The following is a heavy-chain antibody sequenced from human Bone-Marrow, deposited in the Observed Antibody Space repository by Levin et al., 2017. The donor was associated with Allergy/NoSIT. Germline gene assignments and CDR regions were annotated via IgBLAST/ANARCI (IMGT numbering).Heavy chain of an antibody. J-gene: IGHJ4*02. D-gene: IGHD3-22*01. CDR1: GFSLNASAMC. Sequence: SGPTLAKPTQTLTLTCSFSGFSLNASAMCVSWIRQPPGKALEWLALIYWDDDKFYNTSLETRLTISKGPSKNNVVLTMANMDPLDTATYFWARIYDGSGYVDYWGQGVLVTVSS. V-gene: IGHV2-70*01. CDR2: IYWDDDK. CDR3: ARIYDGSGYVDY.